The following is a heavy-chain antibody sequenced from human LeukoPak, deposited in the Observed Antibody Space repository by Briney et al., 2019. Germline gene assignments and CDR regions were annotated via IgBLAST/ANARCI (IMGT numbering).Heavy chain of an antibody. V-gene: IGHV4-4*07. J-gene: IGHJ4*02. CDR3: ARGGQIPAAPIDS. Sequence: SETLSLTCTVSGGSISSYYWSWLRQPAGKGLEGIGRIYTSGSTNYNPSLKSRVTMSVDTSKNQFSLKLSSVTAADTAVYYCARGGQIPAAPIDSWGQGTLVTVSS. CDR2: IYTSGST. D-gene: IGHD2-2*01. CDR1: GGSISSYY.